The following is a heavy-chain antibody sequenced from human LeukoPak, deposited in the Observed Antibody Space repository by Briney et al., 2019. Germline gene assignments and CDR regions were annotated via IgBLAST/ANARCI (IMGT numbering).Heavy chain of an antibody. CDR2: MSPNSGNT. J-gene: IGHJ5*02. CDR3: ARGGLRHNWFDP. D-gene: IGHD5-12*01. CDR1: GYTFTSYD. V-gene: IGHV1-8*01. Sequence: ASVKVSCKASGYTFTSYDINWVRQATGQGLEWMGWMSPNSGNTGYAQKFQGRVTMTRNTSISTAYMELSSLRSEDTAVYYCARGGLRHNWFDPWGQGTLVTVSS.